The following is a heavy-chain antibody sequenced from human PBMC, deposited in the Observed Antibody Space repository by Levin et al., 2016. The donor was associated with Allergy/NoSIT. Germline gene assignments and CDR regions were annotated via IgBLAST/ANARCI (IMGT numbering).Heavy chain of an antibody. V-gene: IGHV5-51*01. CDR2: IFPGDSES. Sequence: VRQMPGKGLEWMGIIFPGDSESRYSPSFQGQVTMSVDKSINTAYLQWSSVKASDTAMYFCARHDVSRQWLPAKSIGNGMDVWGQGTTVTVSS. J-gene: IGHJ6*02. CDR3: ARHDVSRQWLPAKSIGNGMDV. D-gene: IGHD6-19*01.